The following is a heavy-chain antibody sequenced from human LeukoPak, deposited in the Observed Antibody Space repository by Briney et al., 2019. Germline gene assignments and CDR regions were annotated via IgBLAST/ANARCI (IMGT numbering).Heavy chain of an antibody. V-gene: IGHV1-46*01. Sequence: GASMKVSCKASGYTFTSYYMHWVRQAPGQGLEWMGVIDPSGGDTNYAQKFQGRVTMTRDTSTSTVYMELSSLRSEDTAMYYCASLGSGSSRIIDFDYWGQGTLVTASS. CDR1: GYTFTSYY. CDR2: IDPSGGDT. J-gene: IGHJ4*02. D-gene: IGHD3-10*01. CDR3: ASLGSGSSRIIDFDY.